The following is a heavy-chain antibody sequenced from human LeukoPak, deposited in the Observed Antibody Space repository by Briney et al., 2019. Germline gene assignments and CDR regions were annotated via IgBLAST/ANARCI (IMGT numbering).Heavy chain of an antibody. CDR1: GFTFSSYG. CDR2: ISYDGSNK. D-gene: IGHD2-2*01. CDR3: ARVASAAHFDY. V-gene: IGHV3-30*03. J-gene: IGHJ4*02. Sequence: GRSLRLSCAASGFTFSSYGMHWVRQAPGKGLEWVAVISYDGSNKYYADSVKGRFTISRDNSKNTLYLQMSSLRAEDTAVYYCARVASAAHFDYWGQGTLVTVSS.